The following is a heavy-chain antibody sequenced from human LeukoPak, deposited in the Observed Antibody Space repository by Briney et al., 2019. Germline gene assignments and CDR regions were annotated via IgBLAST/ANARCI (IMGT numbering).Heavy chain of an antibody. J-gene: IGHJ6*03. CDR2: IYYSGST. V-gene: IGHV4-39*01. Sequence: SETLSLTCTVSGGSISSSSYYWGWIRQPPGKGLEWIGYIYYSGSTYYNPSLNSRVTISVDTSKNQFSLKLSSVTAADTAVYYCARHRYLGDYYYYMDVWGKGTTVTISS. CDR1: GGSISSSSYY. D-gene: IGHD3-9*01. CDR3: ARHRYLGDYYYYMDV.